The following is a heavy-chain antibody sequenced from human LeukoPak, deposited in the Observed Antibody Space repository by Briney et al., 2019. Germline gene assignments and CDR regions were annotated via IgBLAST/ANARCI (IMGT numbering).Heavy chain of an antibody. CDR3: TRENAPNWFDP. CDR2: IYYTGST. Sequence: PSETLSLACTVSGGSVISGGDGWTWIRRHPGKGLEWIGYIYYTGSTYYNPSLKSRVTISLDTSQTQFSLKLSSVTAADTAVYYCTRENAPNWFDPWGQGTLVTVSS. CDR1: GGSVISGGDG. V-gene: IGHV4-31*03. J-gene: IGHJ5*02.